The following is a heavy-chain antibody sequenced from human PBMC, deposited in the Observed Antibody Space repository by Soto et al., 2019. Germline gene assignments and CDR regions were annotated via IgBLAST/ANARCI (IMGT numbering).Heavy chain of an antibody. D-gene: IGHD3-10*01. J-gene: IGHJ4*02. CDR2: INPILSMS. Sequence: QVQLVQSGAEVKRPGSSVKVSCKASGDTFAFHSINWVRQAPGLGLEWMGRINPILSMSNYAPRFQGRVTLTADKTTSPAYLVLSSLSSEDTPIYYCATSFGSGYRAFDYWGQGALVTVSS. CDR3: ATSFGSGYRAFDY. V-gene: IGHV1-69*02. CDR1: GDTFAFHS.